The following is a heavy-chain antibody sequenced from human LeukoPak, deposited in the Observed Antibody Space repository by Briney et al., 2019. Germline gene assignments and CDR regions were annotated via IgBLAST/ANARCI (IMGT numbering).Heavy chain of an antibody. CDR3: ASAMTLSNDYGDYVGH. CDR2: ISSSSSYI. Sequence: PGGSLRLSCAASGFTSSSYSMNWVRQAPGKGLEWVSSISSSSSYIYYADSVKGRFTISRDNAKNSLYLQMISLRAEDTAVYYCASAMTLSNDYGDYVGHWGQGTLVTVSS. CDR1: GFTSSSYS. J-gene: IGHJ4*02. V-gene: IGHV3-21*04. D-gene: IGHD4-17*01.